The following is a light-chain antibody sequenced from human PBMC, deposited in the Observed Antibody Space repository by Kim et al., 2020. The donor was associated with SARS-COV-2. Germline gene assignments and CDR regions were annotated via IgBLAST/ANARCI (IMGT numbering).Light chain of an antibody. V-gene: IGLV3-21*04. Sequence: GKTGRVSWGGNSIGSKSVHWYQRKSGQAPALVIYYDSDRPSGIPERFSGSNSGNTATLTISRVEAGDEADYYCQVWDSSSDHRVVFGGGTQLTVL. CDR2: YDS. CDR3: QVWDSSSDHRVV. CDR1: SIGSKS. J-gene: IGLJ2*01.